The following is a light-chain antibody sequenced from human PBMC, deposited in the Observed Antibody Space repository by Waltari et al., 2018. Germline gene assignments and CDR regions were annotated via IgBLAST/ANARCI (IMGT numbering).Light chain of an antibody. Sequence: DVGLTQSPLSLPVTPGQSASISCRSSQSLDYTDGISYLNWFHQRPGQAPRRLIYKVSNRDSGVPDRFSGSGSGTDFTLMISSVEADDVGVYFCMQATHWPVTFGQGTRLEIK. CDR3: MQATHWPVT. CDR2: KVS. V-gene: IGKV2-30*01. J-gene: IGKJ5*01. CDR1: QSLDYTDGISY.